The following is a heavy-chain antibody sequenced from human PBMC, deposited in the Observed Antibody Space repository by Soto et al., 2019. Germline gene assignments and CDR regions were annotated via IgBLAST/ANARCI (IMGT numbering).Heavy chain of an antibody. D-gene: IGHD1-26*01. V-gene: IGHV3-7*03. J-gene: IGHJ4*02. Sequence: PGGSLRLSCEGSGFTFNNYWMSWVRQAPGKGLQWVASINKDGSDTNYADSVKGRFSSSRDNAKSTLYLQMESLRVEDTAVYYCVRDIERVGATRYFDHWGQGTRVTVSS. CDR1: GFTFNNYW. CDR2: INKDGSDT. CDR3: VRDIERVGATRYFDH.